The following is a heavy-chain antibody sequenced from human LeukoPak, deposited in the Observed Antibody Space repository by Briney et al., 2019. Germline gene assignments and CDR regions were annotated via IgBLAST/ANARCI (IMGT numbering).Heavy chain of an antibody. CDR3: ARAPMIVVVFPPRLDF. V-gene: IGHV1-2*02. J-gene: IGHJ4*02. Sequence: ASVKVSCKTSGYTFTGYYMHWVRQAPGQGLEWMGWINPNTGGTNYAQKFQGRVTMTSDTSISTAYMELSSRRSDDTAMYYCARAPMIVVVFPPRLDFWGQGTLVTVSS. CDR1: GYTFTGYY. CDR2: INPNTGGT. D-gene: IGHD3-22*01.